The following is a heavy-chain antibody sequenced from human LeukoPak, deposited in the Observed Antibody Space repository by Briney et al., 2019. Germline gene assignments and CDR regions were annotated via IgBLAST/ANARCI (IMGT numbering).Heavy chain of an antibody. Sequence: GGSLRLSCAVSGFTFSNYAMTWVRQPLGKGLEWVSTITDSGGTTYYADSVKGRFTISRDNSKNTLYLQMSSLRAEDTAVYYCAKEVDYWGQGTLVTVSS. CDR3: AKEVDY. CDR1: GFTFSNYA. CDR2: ITDSGGTT. V-gene: IGHV3-23*01. J-gene: IGHJ4*02.